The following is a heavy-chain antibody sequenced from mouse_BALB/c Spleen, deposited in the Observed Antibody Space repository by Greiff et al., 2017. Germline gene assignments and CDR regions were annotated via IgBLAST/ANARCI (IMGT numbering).Heavy chain of an antibody. CDR2: IYPGSGST. J-gene: IGHJ3*01. D-gene: IGHD2-10*02. CDR1: GYTFTDYV. CDR3: AAYGNYRFAY. Sequence: QVQLQQSGAELVKPGASVKLSCKASGYTFTDYVISWVKQRTGQGLEWIGEIYPGSGSTYYNEKFKGKATITADTSSNTAYLQLSSLTSEDTAVYYCAAYGNYRFAYWGQGTLVTVSA. V-gene: IGHV1-77*01.